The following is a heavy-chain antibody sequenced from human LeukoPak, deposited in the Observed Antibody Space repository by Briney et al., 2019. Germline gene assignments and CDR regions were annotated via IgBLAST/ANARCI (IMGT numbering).Heavy chain of an antibody. CDR2: INPNSGGT. CDR3: ARGEGSLDP. V-gene: IGHV1-2*02. J-gene: IGHJ5*02. CDR1: GYTFTDYY. D-gene: IGHD2-15*01. Sequence: ASVKVSCKTSGYTFTDYYIHWVRQAPGQGPEWMGWINPNSGGTNYAQNLQGRVTMTRDTSISTAYMELGRLRSDDTAVYYCARGEGSLDPWGQGTLVTVSS.